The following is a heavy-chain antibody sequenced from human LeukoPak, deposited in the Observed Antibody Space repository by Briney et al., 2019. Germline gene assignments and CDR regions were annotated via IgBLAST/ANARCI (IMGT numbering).Heavy chain of an antibody. CDR2: ISYDGSDK. D-gene: IGHD5-12*01. J-gene: IGHJ4*02. V-gene: IGHV3-30*04. CDR1: GFTFSSYA. Sequence: GGSLRLSCAASGFTFSSYAMYWVRQAPGKGLEWVAVISYDGSDKFYADSVKGRFTISRDSSKNTLYLQMDSLRPEDTAVYYCARARPSMWIDYWGQGTLVTVSS. CDR3: ARARPSMWIDY.